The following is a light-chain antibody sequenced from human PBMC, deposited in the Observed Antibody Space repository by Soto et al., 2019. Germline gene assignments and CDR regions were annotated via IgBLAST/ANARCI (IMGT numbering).Light chain of an antibody. V-gene: IGKV1-33*01. CDR3: QQYENLPPIT. Sequence: DIQMTQSASYLSASVGHRVTITSQASQDISNYLNWYQKTPGKAPKLLIYDASNLETGVPSRFSGSGCGTDFTFTISSLQPADMATYHGQQYENLPPITFGQGTRLEIK. CDR2: DAS. CDR1: QDISNY. J-gene: IGKJ5*01.